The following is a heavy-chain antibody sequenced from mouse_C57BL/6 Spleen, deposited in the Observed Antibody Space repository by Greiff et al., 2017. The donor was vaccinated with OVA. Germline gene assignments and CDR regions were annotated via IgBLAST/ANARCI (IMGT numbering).Heavy chain of an antibody. CDR1: GFSLTSYG. D-gene: IGHD2-3*01. V-gene: IGHV2-6*03. CDR2: IWSDGST. CDR3: ARGLLPYHYAMDY. J-gene: IGHJ4*01. Sequence: QVQLKESGPGLVAPSQSLSITCTVSGFSLTSYGVHWVRQPPGKGLEWLVVIWSDGSTTYNSALKSRLSISKDNSKSQVFLKMNSLQTDDTAMYYCARGLLPYHYAMDYWGQGTSVTVSS.